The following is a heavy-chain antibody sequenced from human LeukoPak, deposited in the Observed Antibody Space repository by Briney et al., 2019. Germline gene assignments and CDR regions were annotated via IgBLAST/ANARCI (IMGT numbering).Heavy chain of an antibody. J-gene: IGHJ4*02. CDR2: IYYSGST. Sequence: SETLSLTCTVSGGSISSYYWSWIRQAPGKGLEWIGYIYYSGSTNYNPSLKSRVTISVDTSKNQFSLKLSSVTAADTAVYYCARDSGSYCIDYWGQGTLVSVSS. V-gene: IGHV4-59*01. D-gene: IGHD1-26*01. CDR1: GGSISSYY. CDR3: ARDSGSYCIDY.